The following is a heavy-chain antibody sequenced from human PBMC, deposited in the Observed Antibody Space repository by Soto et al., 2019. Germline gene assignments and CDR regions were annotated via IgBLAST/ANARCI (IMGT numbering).Heavy chain of an antibody. CDR3: ARQPFLTAYYYYYMDV. V-gene: IGHV4-39*01. Sequence: SETLSLTCTVSGGSISSSSYYWGWIRQPPGKGLEWIGSIYYSGSTYYNPSLKSRVTISVDTSKNQFSLKLSSVTAADTAVYYCARQPFLTAYYYYYMDVWGKGTTVTVSS. D-gene: IGHD7-27*01. CDR2: IYYSGST. CDR1: GGSISSSSYY. J-gene: IGHJ6*03.